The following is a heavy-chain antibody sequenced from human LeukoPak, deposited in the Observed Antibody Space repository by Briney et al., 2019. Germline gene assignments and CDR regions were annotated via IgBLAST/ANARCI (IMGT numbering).Heavy chain of an antibody. V-gene: IGHV3-23*01. CDR1: GFAFNLYG. CDR2: ISGSGGAT. J-gene: IGHJ4*02. D-gene: IGHD3-3*01. Sequence: GGSLRLSCAASGFAFNLYGMSWVRQAPGKGLECIAGISGSGGATYYTDSVQGRFTISRDNSNNTLYLQMKSLRAEDTAVYYCEQRPPFGVSTNLRQYWGQGALVTVAS. CDR3: EQRPPFGVSTNLRQY.